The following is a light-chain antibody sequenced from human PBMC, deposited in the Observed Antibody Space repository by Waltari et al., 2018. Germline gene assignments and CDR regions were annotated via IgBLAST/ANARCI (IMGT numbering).Light chain of an antibody. CDR3: EAWDDTLNGVV. CDR2: YDN. J-gene: IGLJ3*02. CDR1: NSNIGNNA. V-gene: IGLV1-36*01. Sequence: QSVLTQPPSLSEAPRQWVTISCSGSNSNIGNNAVNWYQKLPGKAPKLLIYYDNLLAPGVSDRFSGSKSDTSASLAISGLQSEDEADYYCEAWDDTLNGVVFGGGTKLTVL.